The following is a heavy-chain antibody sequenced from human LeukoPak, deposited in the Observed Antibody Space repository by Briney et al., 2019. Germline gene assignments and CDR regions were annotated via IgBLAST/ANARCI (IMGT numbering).Heavy chain of an antibody. CDR2: INTDGSST. V-gene: IGHV3-74*01. D-gene: IGHD3-16*02. Sequence: PGGSLRLSCAASGFTFSSYWMHWVRQAPGKGLVWVSRINTDGSSTSYADSVKGRFTISRDNAKNTLYLQMNSLRAEDTAVYYCARYNVWGSYRYKDYWGQGTLVTVSS. CDR3: ARYNVWGSYRYKDY. J-gene: IGHJ4*02. CDR1: GFTFSSYW.